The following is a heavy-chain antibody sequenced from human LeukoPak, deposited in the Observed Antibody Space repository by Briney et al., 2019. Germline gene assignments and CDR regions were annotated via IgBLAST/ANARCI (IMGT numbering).Heavy chain of an antibody. CDR3: AREPGIGYAFDI. Sequence: GSLRLSCVVSGFTFACSWMTWVRQAPGKGLEWVANIKEDGSEKHYVDSVKGRFTISRDNAKNSLYLQMNSLRAEDTAVYYCAREPGIGYAFDIWGQGTMVTVSS. CDR1: GFTFACSW. J-gene: IGHJ3*02. CDR2: IKEDGSEK. V-gene: IGHV3-7*01. D-gene: IGHD3-10*01.